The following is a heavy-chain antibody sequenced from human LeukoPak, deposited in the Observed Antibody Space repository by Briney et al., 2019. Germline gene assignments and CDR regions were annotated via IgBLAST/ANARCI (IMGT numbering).Heavy chain of an antibody. J-gene: IGHJ4*02. CDR1: GFTFSSYA. CDR3: ARDVFLY. D-gene: IGHD5/OR15-5a*01. CDR2: ISYDGSNK. Sequence: GGSLRLSCAASGFTFSSYAMHWVRQAPGKGLEWVAVISYDGSNKYYADSVKGRFTISRDNSKNTLYLQMNGLRAEDTAVYYCARDVFLYWGQGTLVTVSS. V-gene: IGHV3-30-3*01.